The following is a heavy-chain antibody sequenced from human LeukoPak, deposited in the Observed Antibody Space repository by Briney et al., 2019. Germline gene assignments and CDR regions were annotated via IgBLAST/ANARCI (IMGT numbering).Heavy chain of an antibody. D-gene: IGHD3-22*01. CDR3: ARRTYYYDSSGYYHSGHDALDI. CDR2: IYPGDSNT. J-gene: IGHJ3*02. Sequence: GESLKISCKGSGYSFTSYWIGWVRQMPGKGLEWMGIIYPGDSNTRYSPSFQGQVTISADKSISTAYLQWSSLKASDTAMYYCARRTYYYDSSGYYHSGHDALDIWDQGTMVTVSS. V-gene: IGHV5-51*01. CDR1: GYSFTSYW.